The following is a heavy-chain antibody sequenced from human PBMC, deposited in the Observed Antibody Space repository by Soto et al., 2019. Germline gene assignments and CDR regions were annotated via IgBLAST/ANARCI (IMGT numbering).Heavy chain of an antibody. CDR2: IYTAGGT. CDR3: ARALPVAKGGFDP. CDR1: GFTVSNTY. J-gene: IGHJ5*02. V-gene: IGHV3-53*01. Sequence: LRLSCAASGFTVSNTYMTWVRQPPGKGLECVSVIYTAGGTNYSDSVKGRFIISRDNSKNTLYLQMNSLRAEDTAVYYCARALPVAKGGFDPWGQGTLVTVSS. D-gene: IGHD2-2*01.